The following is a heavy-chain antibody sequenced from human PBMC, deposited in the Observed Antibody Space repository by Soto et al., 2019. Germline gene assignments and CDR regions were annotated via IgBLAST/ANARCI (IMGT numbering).Heavy chain of an antibody. D-gene: IGHD4-4*01. CDR2: ISYDGSNK. J-gene: IGHJ4*02. CDR3: AKDNSADY. CDR1: GFTFSSYG. Sequence: GGSLRLSCAASGFTFSSYGMHWVRQAPGKGLEWVAVISYDGSNKYYADSVKGRFTISRDNSKNTLYLQMNSLRAEDTAVYYCAKDNSADYWGQGTLVTVSS. V-gene: IGHV3-30*18.